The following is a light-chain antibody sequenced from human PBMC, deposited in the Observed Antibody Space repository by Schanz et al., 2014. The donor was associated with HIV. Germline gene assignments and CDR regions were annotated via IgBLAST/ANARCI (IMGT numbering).Light chain of an antibody. CDR2: DVN. CDR3: TSYTTNRTVT. CDR1: GTDIGDDNY. V-gene: IGLV2-14*03. J-gene: IGLJ3*02. Sequence: QSALAQPASMSASPGQSITISCVGSGTDIGDDNYVSWYQHHPGTAPKLLIFDVNIRPSGVSDRFAGSKSGNTASLTISGLQPDDEGDYYCTSYTTNRTVTFGGGTKLTVL.